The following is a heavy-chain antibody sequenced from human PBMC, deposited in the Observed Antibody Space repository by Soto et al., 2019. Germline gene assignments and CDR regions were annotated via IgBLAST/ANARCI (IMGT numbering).Heavy chain of an antibody. D-gene: IGHD2-15*01. Sequence: GASVKFSCKVSGYTLTELSMHWVRQAPGKGLEWMGGFDPEDGETIYAQKFQGRVTMTEDTSTDTAYMELSSLRSEDTAVYYCATVTSECSGGSCQDSYSYGYGYWGQGTLVTVSS. CDR1: GYTLTELS. V-gene: IGHV1-24*01. J-gene: IGHJ4*02. CDR2: FDPEDGET. CDR3: ATVTSECSGGSCQDSYSYGYGY.